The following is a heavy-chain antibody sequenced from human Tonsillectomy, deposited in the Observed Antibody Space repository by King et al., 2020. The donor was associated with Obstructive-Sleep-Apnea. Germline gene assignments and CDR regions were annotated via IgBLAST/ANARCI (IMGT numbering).Heavy chain of an antibody. J-gene: IGHJ4*02. Sequence: VQLVESGGGLVQPGGSLRLSCAASGFTFSSYAMSWVRQAPGKGLEWVSAISGSGGSTYYADSVKGRFTISRDNSKNTLYLQMNSLRAEETAVYYCAKVVVVVAARGFGFDYWGQGTLVTVSS. D-gene: IGHD2-15*01. V-gene: IGHV3-23*04. CDR2: ISGSGGST. CDR3: AKVVVVVAARGFGFDY. CDR1: GFTFSSYA.